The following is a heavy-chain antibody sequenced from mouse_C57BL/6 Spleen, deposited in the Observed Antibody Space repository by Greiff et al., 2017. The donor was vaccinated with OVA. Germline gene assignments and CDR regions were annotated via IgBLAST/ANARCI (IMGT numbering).Heavy chain of an antibody. CDR2: IWSGGST. CDR1: GFSLTSYG. J-gene: IGHJ4*01. D-gene: IGHD1-1*02. Sequence: VQLQQPGPGLVQPSQSLSITCTVSGFSLTSYGVHWVRQSPGQGLEWLGVIWSGGSTAYNAAFISRLSISKDNSKSQVFFKMNSLQADDTAVYYCARSGSYNAMDYWGQGTSVTVSS. CDR3: ARSGSYNAMDY. V-gene: IGHV2-2*01.